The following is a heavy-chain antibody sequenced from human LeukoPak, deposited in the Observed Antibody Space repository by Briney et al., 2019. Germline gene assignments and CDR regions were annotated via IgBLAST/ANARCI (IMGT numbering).Heavy chain of an antibody. J-gene: IGHJ4*02. V-gene: IGHV3-33*01. Sequence: GGSLRLSCAASGFTFSSYGIHWVRQAPGKGLEWVAMIWYDGSNTYYADSVKGRFTISRDNPKNTLFLQMDSLRAEDTAVYYCARDRSTTHFDYWGQGTLVTVSS. CDR1: GFTFSSYG. D-gene: IGHD5/OR15-5a*01. CDR3: ARDRSTTHFDY. CDR2: IWYDGSNT.